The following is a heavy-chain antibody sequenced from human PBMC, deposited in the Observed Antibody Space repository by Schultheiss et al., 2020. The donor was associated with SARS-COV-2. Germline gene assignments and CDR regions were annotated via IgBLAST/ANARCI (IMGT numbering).Heavy chain of an antibody. CDR2: ISSSGSTI. J-gene: IGHJ3*02. CDR1: GFTFSSYE. V-gene: IGHV3-48*03. D-gene: IGHD6-19*01. Sequence: GSLRLSCAASGFTFSSYEMNWVRQAPGKGLEWVSYISSSGSTIYYADSVKGRFTISRDNAKNSLYLQMNSLRAEDTAVYYCARRVAGLGFDIWGQGTMVTVSS. CDR3: ARRVAGLGFDI.